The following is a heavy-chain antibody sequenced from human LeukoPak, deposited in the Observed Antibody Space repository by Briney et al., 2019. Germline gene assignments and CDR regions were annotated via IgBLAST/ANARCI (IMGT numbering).Heavy chain of an antibody. Sequence: GASVKVSCKASGYTFTSYGISWVRQAPGQGLEWMGWISAYNGNTNYAQKLQGRVTMTTDTSTSKAYMELRSLRSDDTAVYYCAREYCSSTSCTRPRYDYWGQGTLVTVSS. V-gene: IGHV1-18*04. D-gene: IGHD2-2*01. J-gene: IGHJ4*02. CDR2: ISAYNGNT. CDR3: AREYCSSTSCTRPRYDY. CDR1: GYTFTSYG.